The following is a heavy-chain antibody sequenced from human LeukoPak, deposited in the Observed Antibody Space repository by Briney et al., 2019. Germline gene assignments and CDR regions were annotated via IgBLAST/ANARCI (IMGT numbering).Heavy chain of an antibody. Sequence: SQTLPLTCAVSGGSISSGGYSWSWIRQPSGKGLEWIGYIYHSGSTYYNPSLKSRVTISVDRSKNQFSLKLSSVTAADTAVYYCARLYCSGGSCYLTPWGQGTLVTVSS. V-gene: IGHV4-30-2*01. D-gene: IGHD2-15*01. J-gene: IGHJ5*02. CDR3: ARLYCSGGSCYLTP. CDR1: GGSISSGGYS. CDR2: IYHSGST.